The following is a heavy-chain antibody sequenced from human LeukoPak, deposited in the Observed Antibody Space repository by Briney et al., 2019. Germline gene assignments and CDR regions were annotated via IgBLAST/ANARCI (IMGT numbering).Heavy chain of an antibody. CDR1: GGSISSYY. D-gene: IGHD3-16*02. V-gene: IGHV4-59*01. CDR3: ARRPSYYVWGSYPGMDV. CDR2: IYYSGST. Sequence: SGTLSLTCTVSGGSISSYYWSWIRQPPGKGLEWIGYIYYSGSTNYNPSLKSRVTISVDTSKNQFSLKLSSVTAADTAVYYCARRPSYYVWGSYPGMDVWGQGTTVTVSS. J-gene: IGHJ6*02.